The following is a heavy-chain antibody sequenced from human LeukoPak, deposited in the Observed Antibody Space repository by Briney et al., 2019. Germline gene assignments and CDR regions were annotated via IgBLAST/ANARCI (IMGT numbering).Heavy chain of an antibody. V-gene: IGHV4-59*01. CDR3: ARAPRGYCSGGACPAAFDI. Sequence: SETLSLTCTVSGGSITSYYWSWFRQPPGKGLEWIGCIYYRGSTNYNPSIKSRVTISVDTAKNEFSLKLGSVIDEDTAVYYCARAPRGYCSGGACPAAFDIWGQATMVSVSS. J-gene: IGHJ3*02. D-gene: IGHD2-15*01. CDR1: GGSITSYY. CDR2: IYYRGST.